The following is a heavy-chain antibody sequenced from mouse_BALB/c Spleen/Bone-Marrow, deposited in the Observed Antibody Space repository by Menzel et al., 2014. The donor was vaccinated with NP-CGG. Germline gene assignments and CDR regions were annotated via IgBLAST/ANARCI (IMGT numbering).Heavy chain of an antibody. CDR2: ITSGGGST. D-gene: IGHD4-1*01. V-gene: IGHV5-9-3*01. CDR1: GFTFSDYA. J-gene: IGHJ2*01. CDR3: ARQENWALDY. Sequence: VKLVESGGGLVKPGGSLKLSSAASGFTFSDYAVSWVRQSPEKRLEWVATITSGGGSTYYPDSVKGRFTISRDNAKNTLYMQMSSLRSEDTAMYYCARQENWALDYWGQGTTLTVSS.